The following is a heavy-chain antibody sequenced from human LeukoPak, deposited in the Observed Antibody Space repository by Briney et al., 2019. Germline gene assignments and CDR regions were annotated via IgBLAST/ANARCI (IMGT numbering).Heavy chain of an antibody. D-gene: IGHD6-6*01. Sequence: SQTLSLTCTVSGDSISSGDYYWSWIRQPPGKGLEWIAYVFYSGSANYNPSLKSRVTISVDTSKNQFSLKLSSVTAADTAVYYCARGVEYSSSSSDYWGQGTLVTVSS. V-gene: IGHV4-30-4*08. CDR1: GDSISSGDYY. CDR2: VFYSGSA. J-gene: IGHJ4*02. CDR3: ARGVEYSSSSSDY.